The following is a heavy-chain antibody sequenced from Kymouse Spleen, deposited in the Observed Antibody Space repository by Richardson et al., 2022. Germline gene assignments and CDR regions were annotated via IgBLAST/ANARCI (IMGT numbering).Heavy chain of an antibody. D-gene: IGHD3-3*01. CDR3: AREDRDPSYYDFWSGSLYYYYYGMDV. CDR1: GFTFDDYG. J-gene: IGHJ6*02. CDR2: INWNGGST. Sequence: EVQLVESGGGVVRPGGSLRLSCAASGFTFDDYGMSWVRQAPGKGLEWVSGINWNGGSTGYADSVKGRFTISRDNAKNSLYLQMNSLRAEDTALYYCAREDRDPSYYDFWSGSLYYYYYGMDVWGQGTTVTVSS. V-gene: IGHV3-20*d01.